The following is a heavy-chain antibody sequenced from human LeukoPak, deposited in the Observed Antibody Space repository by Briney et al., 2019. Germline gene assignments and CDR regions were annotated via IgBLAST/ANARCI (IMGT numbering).Heavy chain of an antibody. CDR2: VWHDGSNK. J-gene: IGHJ6*02. CDR3: ARDDFSQGYSFYGMDV. V-gene: IGHV3-33*01. CDR1: GFTFSTYG. D-gene: IGHD2/OR15-2a*01. Sequence: GRSLRLSCAASGFTFSTYGMHWVRQAPGKGLEWVAVVWHDGSNKYCADSVKGRFTISRDNSKNTLSLQMSSLRAEDTAVYYCARDDFSQGYSFYGMDVWGQGTTVTVSS.